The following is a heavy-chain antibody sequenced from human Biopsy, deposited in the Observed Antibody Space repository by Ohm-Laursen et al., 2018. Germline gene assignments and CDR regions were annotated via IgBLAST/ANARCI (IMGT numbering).Heavy chain of an antibody. V-gene: IGHV4-61*03. Sequence: SETLSLTCTVSGASVTSGSYYWSWIRQPPGKGLEWIGHISYTGYTSYKSSLKSRVTISLDTSRKHFSLRLTSLAAADTAVYYCARGSNEYGGLYFPHWGQGTLVTVSS. J-gene: IGHJ1*01. CDR2: ISYTGYT. CDR1: GASVTSGSYY. CDR3: ARGSNEYGGLYFPH. D-gene: IGHD4-23*01.